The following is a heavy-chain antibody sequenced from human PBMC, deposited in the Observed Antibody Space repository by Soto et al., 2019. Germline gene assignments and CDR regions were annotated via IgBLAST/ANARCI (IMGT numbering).Heavy chain of an antibody. D-gene: IGHD2-21*02. CDR2: IGTRGDI. CDR3: AREETAWPLAYGLDV. V-gene: IGHV3-21*01. CDR1: GLTFSRYS. Sequence: PGGSLRLSCAGSGLTFSRYSMNWVRQAPGEGLEWVASIGTRGDIYYAESVKGRLTISRDNAKNSLSLEMDSLRVEDTGVYYCAREETAWPLAYGLDVWGQGTTVTVSS. J-gene: IGHJ6*02.